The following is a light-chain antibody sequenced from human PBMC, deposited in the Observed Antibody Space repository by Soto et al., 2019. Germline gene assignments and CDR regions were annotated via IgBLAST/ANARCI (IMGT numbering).Light chain of an antibody. J-gene: IGLJ2*01. CDR3: AAWDDSLSGVV. Sequence: QSVLTQPPSASGTPGQRVTISCSGSSSNIGSNYVYGYQQLPGTAPKLLLYRNNQRPSGVPDRFSGSKSGTSASLAISGLRSGDESDYYCAAWDDSLSGVVFGGGTKLTVL. CDR1: SSNIGSNY. CDR2: RNN. V-gene: IGLV1-47*01.